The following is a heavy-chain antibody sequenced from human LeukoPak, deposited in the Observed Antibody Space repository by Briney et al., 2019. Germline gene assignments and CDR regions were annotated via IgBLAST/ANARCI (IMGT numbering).Heavy chain of an antibody. CDR2: IYYSGST. Sequence: SETLSLTCTVSGGSISSHYWSWLRQPPGKGLEWIGYIYYSGSTNYNPSLKSRVTISVDTSKNQFSLKLSSVTAADTAVYYCARANYYDSSGYYYWLDYWGQGTLVTVSS. J-gene: IGHJ4*02. CDR3: ARANYYDSSGYYYWLDY. V-gene: IGHV4-59*11. D-gene: IGHD3-22*01. CDR1: GGSISSHY.